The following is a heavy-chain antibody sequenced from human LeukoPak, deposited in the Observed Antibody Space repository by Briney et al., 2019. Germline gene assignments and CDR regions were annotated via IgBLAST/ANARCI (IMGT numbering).Heavy chain of an antibody. Sequence: ASVKVSCKASGGTFSSYAISWVRQAPGQGLEWMGRIIPILGVANYAQKFQGRVTITADTSTSTAYMELSRLRSDDTAVYYCARTKHSSNSAGYHYYMDVWGKGTTVTVSS. J-gene: IGHJ6*03. D-gene: IGHD6-13*01. V-gene: IGHV1-69*04. CDR1: GGTFSSYA. CDR2: IIPILGVA. CDR3: ARTKHSSNSAGYHYYMDV.